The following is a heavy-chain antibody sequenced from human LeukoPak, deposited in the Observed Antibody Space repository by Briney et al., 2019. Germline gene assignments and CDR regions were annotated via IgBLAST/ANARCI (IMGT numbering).Heavy chain of an antibody. J-gene: IGHJ4*02. Sequence: SGGSLRLSCAASGFTFSSYAMHWVRQAPGEGLEWVAVISYDGSNKYYADSVKGRFTISRDNSKNTLYLQMNSLRAEDTALYYCAKDGVAVAGTDYFDYWGQGTLVTVSS. CDR2: ISYDGSNK. CDR1: GFTFSSYA. V-gene: IGHV3-30-3*01. D-gene: IGHD6-19*01. CDR3: AKDGVAVAGTDYFDY.